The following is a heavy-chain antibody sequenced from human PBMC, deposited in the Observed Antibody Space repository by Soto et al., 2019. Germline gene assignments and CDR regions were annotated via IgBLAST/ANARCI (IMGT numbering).Heavy chain of an antibody. CDR3: AREGYDSTNYYYYGMDV. CDR2: IYYSGST. CDR1: GGSISSYY. J-gene: IGHJ6*02. Sequence: QGQLQESGPGLVKPSETLSLTCTVSGGSISSYYWSWIRQPPGKGLEWIGYIYYSGSTNYNPSLKSRGTISVDTSKNQFSLKLSSVTDADTAVYYCAREGYDSTNYYYYGMDVWGQGTTVTVSS. D-gene: IGHD3-22*01. V-gene: IGHV4-59*01.